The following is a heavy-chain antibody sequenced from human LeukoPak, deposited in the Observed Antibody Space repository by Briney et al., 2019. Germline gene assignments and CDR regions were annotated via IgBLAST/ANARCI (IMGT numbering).Heavy chain of an antibody. CDR3: AASLPNIVVVPATKGPFGY. CDR1: GFSVSTTY. V-gene: IGHV3-23*01. D-gene: IGHD2-2*01. CDR2: VSGSGGNI. Sequence: GGSLRLSCAASGFSVSTTYMSWVRQAPGKGLEWVSGVSGSGGNIHYADSVKGRFTISRDNSKNTLYLQMNSLRAEDTAVYYCAASLPNIVVVPATKGPFGYWGQGALVTVSS. J-gene: IGHJ4*02.